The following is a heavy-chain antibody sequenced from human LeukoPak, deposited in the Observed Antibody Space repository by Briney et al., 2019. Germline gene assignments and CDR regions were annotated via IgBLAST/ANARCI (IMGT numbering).Heavy chain of an antibody. Sequence: PGGSLRLSCAASGFTFNSYAMHWVRQAPGKGLEYVSAISSNGGSTYYANSVKGRFTISRDNSKNTLYLQMGSLRAEDMAVYYCARDGESGYSYGRFDYWGQGTLVTVSS. CDR3: ARDGESGYSYGRFDY. CDR1: GFTFNSYA. V-gene: IGHV3-64*01. D-gene: IGHD5-18*01. J-gene: IGHJ4*02. CDR2: ISSNGGST.